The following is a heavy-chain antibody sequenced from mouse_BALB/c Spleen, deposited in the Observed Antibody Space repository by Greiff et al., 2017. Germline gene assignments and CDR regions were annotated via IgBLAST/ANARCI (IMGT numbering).Heavy chain of an antibody. V-gene: IGHV1-7*01. CDR1: GYTFTSYW. J-gene: IGHJ3*01. CDR3: ARYYGYDGRFAY. Sequence: QVQLQQSGAELAKPGASVKMSCKASGYTFTSYWMHWVKQRPGQGLEWIGYINPSTGYTEYNQKFKDKATLTADKSSSTAYMQLSSLTSEDSAVYYCARYYGYDGRFAYWGQGTLVTVSA. D-gene: IGHD2-2*01. CDR2: INPSTGYT.